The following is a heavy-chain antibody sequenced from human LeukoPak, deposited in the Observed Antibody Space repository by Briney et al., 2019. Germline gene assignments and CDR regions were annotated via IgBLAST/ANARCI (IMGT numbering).Heavy chain of an antibody. Sequence: PGGSLRLSCAASGFTISNSYMNWVRQAPGKGLEWVSVIYSGGSTYYADSVKGRFSISRDNSKNTLYMQMNSLRAEDTAVYYCVKGWLLYGFDIWGQGTMVTVSS. CDR2: IYSGGST. D-gene: IGHD3-3*01. V-gene: IGHV3-53*01. CDR3: VKGWLLYGFDI. CDR1: GFTISNSY. J-gene: IGHJ3*02.